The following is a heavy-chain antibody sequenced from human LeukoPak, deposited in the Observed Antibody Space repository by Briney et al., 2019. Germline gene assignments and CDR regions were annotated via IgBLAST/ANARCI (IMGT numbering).Heavy chain of an antibody. J-gene: IGHJ6*03. CDR1: GGSISSYY. CDR3: ARRTPYCSSTSCYKNYYYYMDV. Sequence: SETLSLTCTVSGGSISSYYWSWIRQPPGKGLEWIGYIYYSGSTNYNPSLKSRVTISVDTSKNQFSLKLSSVTAADTAVYYCARRTPYCSSTSCYKNYYYYMDVWGKGTTVTVSS. D-gene: IGHD2-2*02. V-gene: IGHV4-59*08. CDR2: IYYSGST.